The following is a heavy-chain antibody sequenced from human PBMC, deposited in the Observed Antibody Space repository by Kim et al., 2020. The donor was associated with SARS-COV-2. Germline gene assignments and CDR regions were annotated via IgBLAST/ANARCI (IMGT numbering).Heavy chain of an antibody. V-gene: IGHV1-69*04. Sequence: SVKVSCKASGGTFSSYAISWVRQAPGQGLEWMGRIIPILGIANYAQKFQGRVTITADKSTSTAYMELSSLRSEDTAVYYCARSAGITMIVVVNGDAFDIWGQGTMVTVSS. CDR2: IIPILGIA. CDR1: GGTFSSYA. J-gene: IGHJ3*02. CDR3: ARSAGITMIVVVNGDAFDI. D-gene: IGHD3-22*01.